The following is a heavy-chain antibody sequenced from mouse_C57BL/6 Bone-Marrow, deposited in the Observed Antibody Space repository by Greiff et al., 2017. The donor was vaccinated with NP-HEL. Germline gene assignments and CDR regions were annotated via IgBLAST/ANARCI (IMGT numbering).Heavy chain of an antibody. CDR1: GYTFTDYY. CDR3: ARELLWYHYAMDY. Sequence: EVQLVESGPVLVKPGASVKMSCKASGYTFTDYYMNWVKQSHGKSLEWIGVINPYNGGTSYNQKFKGKATLTVDKSSSTAYMELNSLTSEDSAVYYCARELLWYHYAMDYWGQGTSVTVSS. V-gene: IGHV1-19*01. J-gene: IGHJ4*01. CDR2: INPYNGGT. D-gene: IGHD2-1*01.